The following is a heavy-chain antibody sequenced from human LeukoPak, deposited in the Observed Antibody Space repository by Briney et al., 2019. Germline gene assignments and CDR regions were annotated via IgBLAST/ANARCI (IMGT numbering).Heavy chain of an antibody. V-gene: IGHV5-51*01. D-gene: IGHD2-15*01. CDR3: ASRYCSGGTCYLN. J-gene: IGHJ4*02. CDR1: GYSFTSYW. Sequence: GESLKISCKGSGYSFTSYWIGWVRQMPGKGLEWMGIIYPGDSETRYSPSFQGQVTISADKSINTAYLQWSSLKASDTAMYYCASRYCSGGTCYLNWGQGTLVTVSS. CDR2: IYPGDSET.